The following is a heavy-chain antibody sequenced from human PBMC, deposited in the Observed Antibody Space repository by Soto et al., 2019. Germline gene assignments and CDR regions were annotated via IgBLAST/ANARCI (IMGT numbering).Heavy chain of an antibody. D-gene: IGHD3-10*01. CDR1: GFTFSSYS. J-gene: IGHJ6*03. Sequence: EVQLVESGGGLVKPGGSLRLSCAASGFTFSSYSMNWVRQAPGKGLEWVSSISSSSSYIYYADSVKGRFTISRDNAKNSLYLQMNSLRAEDTAVYYCARDGGYYGSGSALNDYYYYMDVWGKGTPVTVSS. CDR2: ISSSSSYI. CDR3: ARDGGYYGSGSALNDYYYYMDV. V-gene: IGHV3-21*01.